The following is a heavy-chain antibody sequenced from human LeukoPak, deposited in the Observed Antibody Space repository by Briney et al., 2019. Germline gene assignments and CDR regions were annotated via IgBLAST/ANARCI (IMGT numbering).Heavy chain of an antibody. J-gene: IGHJ4*02. D-gene: IGHD3-10*01. CDR1: GFTVSTNY. CDR2: IYSGGST. CDR3: ARQTMGFDY. Sequence: PGGSLRLSCVVSGFTVSTNYMSWVRQAPGKGLEWVSVIYSGGSTYYADSVKGRFTISRDNSKNTLSLQMNSLRAEDTAVYYCARQTMGFDYWGQGTLVTVSS. V-gene: IGHV3-53*01.